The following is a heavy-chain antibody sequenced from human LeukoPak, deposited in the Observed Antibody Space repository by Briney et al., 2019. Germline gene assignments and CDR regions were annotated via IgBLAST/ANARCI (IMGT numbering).Heavy chain of an antibody. CDR2: INPSGGST. V-gene: IGHV1-46*01. J-gene: IGHJ4*02. CDR3: ARDGGLVPSSAHFDY. CDR1: GFTFSSYG. Sequence: GGSLGLSCAASGFTFSSYGMHWVRQAPGKGLEWVGIINPSGGSTSYAQKFQGRVTMTRDTSMSTVYMELSSLRSEDTAVYYCARDGGLVPSSAHFDYWGQGTLVTVSS. D-gene: IGHD3-16*01.